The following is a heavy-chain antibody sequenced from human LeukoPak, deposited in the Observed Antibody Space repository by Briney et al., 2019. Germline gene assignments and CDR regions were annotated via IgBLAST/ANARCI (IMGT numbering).Heavy chain of an antibody. CDR3: TLDSSGRGDY. V-gene: IGHV3-53*04. CDR2: IYSGGST. CDR1: GFTFSSYA. J-gene: IGHJ4*02. Sequence: QPGGSLRLSCAASGFTFSSYAMSWVRQAPGKGLEWVSVIYSGGSTYYADSVKGRFTISRHNSKNTLYLQMNSLRAEDTAVYYCTLDSSGRGDYWGQGTLVTVSS. D-gene: IGHD3-22*01.